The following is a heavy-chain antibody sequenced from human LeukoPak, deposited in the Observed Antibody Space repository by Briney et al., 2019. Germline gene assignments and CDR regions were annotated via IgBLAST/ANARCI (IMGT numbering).Heavy chain of an antibody. D-gene: IGHD4-23*01. CDR1: GFTFSDYG. CDR2: IVGSGGST. Sequence: GGSLRLSCAASGFTFSDYGMHWVRQAPGKGLEWVSTIVGSGGSTYYADSVQGRFTISRDNSKNTVFLQMNSLRAEDTAVYYCAKLYGSNADFDFWGQGTLVTVSS. J-gene: IGHJ4*02. V-gene: IGHV3-23*01. CDR3: AKLYGSNADFDF.